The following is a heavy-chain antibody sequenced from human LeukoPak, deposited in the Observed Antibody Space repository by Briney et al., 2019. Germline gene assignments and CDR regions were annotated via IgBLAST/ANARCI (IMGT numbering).Heavy chain of an antibody. V-gene: IGHV4-39*01. J-gene: IGHJ6*02. CDR2: IYYSGST. CDR1: GGSISSSSYN. CDR3: ASSGWFNYYYGMDV. D-gene: IGHD6-19*01. Sequence: SETLSLTCTVSGGSISSSSYNWGWIRQPPGKGLEWIGSIYYSGSTYYNPSLKSRVTISVDTSKNQFSLKLSSVTAADTAVYYCASSGWFNYYYGMDVWGQGTTVTVSS.